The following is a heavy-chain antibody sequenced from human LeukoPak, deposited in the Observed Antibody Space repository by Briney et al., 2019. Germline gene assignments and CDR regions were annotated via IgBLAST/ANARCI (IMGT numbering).Heavy chain of an antibody. CDR2: ISSSSSTI. J-gene: IGHJ6*03. D-gene: IGHD3-22*01. CDR3: ARDMETYYYDSSVYMDV. CDR1: GFTFSSYS. Sequence: GGSPRLSCAASGFTFSSYSMNWVRQAPGKGVEGVSYISSSSSTIYYADSVKGRFTISRDNAKNSLYLQMDSLRAEDTAVYYCARDMETYYYDSSVYMDVWGKGTTVTVSS. V-gene: IGHV3-48*01.